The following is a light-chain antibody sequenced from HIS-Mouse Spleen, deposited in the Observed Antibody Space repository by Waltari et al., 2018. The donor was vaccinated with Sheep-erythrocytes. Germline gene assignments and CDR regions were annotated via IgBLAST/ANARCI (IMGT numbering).Light chain of an antibody. Sequence: DIQMTQSPSSLSSSVRDRVTITFRASQSISSYLNWYQQKPGKAPKLLIYAASSLQSGVPSRFSGSGSGTDFTLTISSLQPEDFATYYCQQSYSTPITFGQGTRLEIK. CDR3: QQSYSTPIT. J-gene: IGKJ5*01. V-gene: IGKV1-39*01. CDR2: AAS. CDR1: QSISSY.